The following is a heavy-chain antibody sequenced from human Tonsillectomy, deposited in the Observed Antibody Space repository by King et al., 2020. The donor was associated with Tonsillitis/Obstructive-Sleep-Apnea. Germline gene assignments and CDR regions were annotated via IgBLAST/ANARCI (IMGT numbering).Heavy chain of an antibody. CDR2: INPSGGST. CDR3: ARDHGMNYYYYYMDV. D-gene: IGHD1-1*01. J-gene: IGHJ6*03. CDR1: GYTFTSYF. V-gene: IGHV1-46*01. Sequence: QLVQSGAEVKKPGASVKVSCKASGYTFTSYFMHWVRQAPGQGLEWMGIINPSGGSTTYAQKFQGRVTMTRDTSTSTVYMKLSSLRSEDTAVYYCARDHGMNYYYYYMDVWGKGTTVTVSS.